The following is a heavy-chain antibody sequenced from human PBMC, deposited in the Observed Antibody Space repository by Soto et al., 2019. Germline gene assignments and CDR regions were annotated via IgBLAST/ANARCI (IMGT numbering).Heavy chain of an antibody. CDR3: ARLRWETENNWFDP. J-gene: IGHJ5*02. V-gene: IGHV4-30-4*01. CDR1: GDSISSVDHY. CDR2: IYHSGST. Sequence: SETLSLTCTVSGDSISSVDHYWSWIRQPPGKGLEWMGYIYHSGSTHYNPSLNSRLTISIDTSTNRFSLNLTPVTAADTAVYFCARLRWETENNWFDPWGQGALVTVSS. D-gene: IGHD1-26*01.